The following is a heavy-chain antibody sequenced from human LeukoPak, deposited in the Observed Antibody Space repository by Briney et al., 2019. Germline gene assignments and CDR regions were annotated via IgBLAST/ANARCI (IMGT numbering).Heavy chain of an antibody. CDR1: GFTFSSYS. V-gene: IGHV3-21*01. J-gene: IGHJ3*02. Sequence: GGSLRLSCAASGFTFSSYSMNWVRQAPGKGLEWVSSISSSSSYIYYADSVKGRFTISRDNAKNSLYLQMNSLRAEDTAVYYCARDRPGIANFDIWGQGIMVTVSS. CDR2: ISSSSSYI. CDR3: ARDRPGIANFDI. D-gene: IGHD6-13*01.